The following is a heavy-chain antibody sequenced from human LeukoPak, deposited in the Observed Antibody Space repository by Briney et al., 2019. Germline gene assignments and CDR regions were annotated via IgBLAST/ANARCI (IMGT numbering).Heavy chain of an antibody. CDR2: IYYSGSS. V-gene: IGHV4-39*07. J-gene: IGHJ4*02. Sequence: SETLSLTCTVSGGSISSSSYYWGWIRQPPGKGLEWIGSIYYSGSSFDNPALKSRVTISVDTSKNQFSLKLSSVTAADTAVYYCASVRGYSYQFDYWGQGTLVTVSS. D-gene: IGHD5-18*01. CDR3: ASVRGYSYQFDY. CDR1: GGSISSSSYY.